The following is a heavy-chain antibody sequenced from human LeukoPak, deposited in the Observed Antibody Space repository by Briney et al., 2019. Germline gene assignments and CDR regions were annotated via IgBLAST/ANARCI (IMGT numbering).Heavy chain of an antibody. CDR2: FDPEDDET. CDR3: ARDAGYAFDI. CDR1: GYPLTELS. Sequence: ASVKVSCKVSGYPLTELSIHWVRQGPGKGLEGMGGFDPEDDETIYAQKFQGRVTMTRDTSTSTVYMELSSLRSEDTAVYYCARDAGYAFDIWGQGTMVTVSS. V-gene: IGHV1-24*01. J-gene: IGHJ3*02.